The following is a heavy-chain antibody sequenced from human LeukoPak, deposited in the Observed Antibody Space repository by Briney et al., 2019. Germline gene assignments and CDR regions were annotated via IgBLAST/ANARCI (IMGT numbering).Heavy chain of an antibody. Sequence: ASVKVSCKASGGTFSSYSIAWVRQAPGQGLEWVGRIIPSLAIPNYAKTFQGRVTITADKSTSTAYMELSSLRSEDTAVYYCATDSDILTGCFVQWGQGTQVTVSS. CDR1: GGTFSSYS. CDR3: ATDSDILTGCFVQ. J-gene: IGHJ4*02. V-gene: IGHV1-69*04. CDR2: IIPSLAIP. D-gene: IGHD3-9*01.